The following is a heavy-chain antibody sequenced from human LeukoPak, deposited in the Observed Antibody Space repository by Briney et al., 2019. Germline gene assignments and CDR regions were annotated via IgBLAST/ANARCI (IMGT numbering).Heavy chain of an antibody. D-gene: IGHD3-22*01. CDR1: GLTFSSYA. V-gene: IGHV3-23*01. CDR2: ISGSGGST. CDR3: AKRGYDNIGYYPYFDY. J-gene: IGHJ4*02. Sequence: GGSLRLSCAASGLTFSSYAMSWVRQAPGKGLEWVSTISGSGGSTYYADSVKGRFTISRDNSKNTLYLQMNTLRAEDTAVYCCAKRGYDNIGYYPYFDYWGQGTLVTVSS.